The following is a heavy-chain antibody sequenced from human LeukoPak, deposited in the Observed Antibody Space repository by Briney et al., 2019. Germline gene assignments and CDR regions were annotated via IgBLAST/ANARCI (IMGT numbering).Heavy chain of an antibody. CDR1: GFTFSSYW. D-gene: IGHD3-10*01. V-gene: IGHV3-74*01. J-gene: IGHJ4*02. Sequence: GGSLRLSCAASGFTFSSYWMHWVRQAPGKGLVWMSRINSDGSSTSYADSVKGRFTISRDNAKNTLYLQMNSLRAEDTAVYYCAREGGYYYGDYWGQGTVVSVSS. CDR3: AREGGYYYGDY. CDR2: INSDGSST.